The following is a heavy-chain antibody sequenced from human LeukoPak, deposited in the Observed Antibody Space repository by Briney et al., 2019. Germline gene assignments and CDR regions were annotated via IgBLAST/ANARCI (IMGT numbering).Heavy chain of an antibody. Sequence: GGSLRLSYAASGFTFSSYSMNWVRQAPGKGLEWVSSISSSSSYIYYADSVKGRFTISRDNSKHTLYLQMNSLRVEDTAVYYCAKQVWYSSSWYSDYWGQGTLVTVSS. CDR3: AKQVWYSSSWYSDY. D-gene: IGHD6-13*01. CDR1: GFTFSSYS. V-gene: IGHV3-21*04. CDR2: ISSSSSYI. J-gene: IGHJ4*02.